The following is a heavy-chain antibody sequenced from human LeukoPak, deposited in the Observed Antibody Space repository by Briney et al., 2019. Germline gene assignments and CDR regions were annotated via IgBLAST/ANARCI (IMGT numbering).Heavy chain of an antibody. CDR1: GGSISSYY. V-gene: IGHV4-4*07. CDR2: IYTSGST. D-gene: IGHD2-15*01. CDR3: ARHSAAEKNNWFDP. J-gene: IGHJ5*02. Sequence: PSETLSLTCTVSGGSISSYYWSWIRQPAGKGLEWIGRIYTSGSTNYNPSLKSRVTISVDTSKNQFSLKLSSVTAADTAVYYCARHSAAEKNNWFDPWGQGTLVTVSS.